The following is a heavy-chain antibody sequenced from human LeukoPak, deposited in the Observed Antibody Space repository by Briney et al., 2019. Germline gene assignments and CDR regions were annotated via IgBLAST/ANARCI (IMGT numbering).Heavy chain of an antibody. V-gene: IGHV3-23*01. CDR3: ANDQSSGSYLSGDY. CDR1: GFTFSSYA. J-gene: IGHJ4*02. CDR2: ISGSGGST. Sequence: PGGSLRLSCAASGFTFSSYAMSWVRQAPGKGLEWVSAISGSGGSTYYADSVKGRFTISRDNSKNTLYLQMNNLRAEDTAVYYCANDQSSGSYLSGDYWGQGTLVTVSS. D-gene: IGHD1-26*01.